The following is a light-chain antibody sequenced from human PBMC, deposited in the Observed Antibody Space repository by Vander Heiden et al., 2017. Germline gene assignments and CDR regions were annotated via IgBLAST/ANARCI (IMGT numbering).Light chain of an antibody. Sequence: QSVLTQTPTVSGAPGQRVTISCTEGSSNIGAGYAVHWYQQLPGKATKLPTYGNSNRPSGVPYRFSGSKSGTSATLAITGLQAEDEADYYCQSYDSSLSGFYVFGTGTKVTVL. J-gene: IGLJ1*01. CDR3: QSYDSSLSGFYV. CDR1: SSNIGAGYA. V-gene: IGLV1-40*01. CDR2: GNS.